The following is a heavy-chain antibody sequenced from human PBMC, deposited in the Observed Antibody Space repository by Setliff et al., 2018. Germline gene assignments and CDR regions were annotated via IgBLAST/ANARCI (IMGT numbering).Heavy chain of an antibody. Sequence: KPSETLSLTCTVSVDSISSSTYYWGWIRQPPGKGLEWIGRIYYRGDTYYNASLKGRLTISVDTAQNQFSLRLTSVTAADTAVYYCARLPNYVWGSPVDYWGQGTLVTVSS. D-gene: IGHD3-16*01. V-gene: IGHV4-39*01. CDR3: ARLPNYVWGSPVDY. J-gene: IGHJ4*02. CDR2: IYYRGDT. CDR1: VDSISSSTYY.